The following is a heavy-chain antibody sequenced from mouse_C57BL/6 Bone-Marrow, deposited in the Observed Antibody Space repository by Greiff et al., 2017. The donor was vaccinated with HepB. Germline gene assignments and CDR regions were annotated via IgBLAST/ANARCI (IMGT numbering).Heavy chain of an antibody. D-gene: IGHD1-1*01. V-gene: IGHV1-64*01. CDR3: ARSSITTVVASPYYAMDY. CDR1: GYTFTSYW. J-gene: IGHJ4*01. CDR2: IHPNSGST. Sequence: QVHVKQPGAELVKPGASVKLSCKASGYTFTSYWMHWVKQRPGQGLEWIGMIHPNSGSTNYNEKFKSKATLTVDKSSSTAYMQLSSLTSEDSAVYYCARSSITTVVASPYYAMDYWGQGTSVTVSS.